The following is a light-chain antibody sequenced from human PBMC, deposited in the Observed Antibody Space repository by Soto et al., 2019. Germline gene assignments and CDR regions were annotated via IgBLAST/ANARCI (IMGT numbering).Light chain of an antibody. CDR3: TSSTTGSLYV. V-gene: IGLV1-44*01. CDR2: NNN. CDR1: SSNIGRNP. J-gene: IGLJ1*01. Sequence: QSVLTQPPSASGTPGQRVTISCSGSSSNIGRNPVNWYQQLPGTAPKVLISNNNLRPSGVPDRFSGSKSGTSASLAISGLQSEDEADYFCTSSTTGSLYVFGTGTKLTVL.